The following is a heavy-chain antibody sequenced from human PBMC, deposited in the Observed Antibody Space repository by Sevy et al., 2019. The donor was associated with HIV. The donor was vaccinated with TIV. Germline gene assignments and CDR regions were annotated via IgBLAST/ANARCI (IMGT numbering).Heavy chain of an antibody. CDR1: GGTFSSYA. J-gene: IGHJ6*02. Sequence: ASVKVSCKASGGTFSSYAISWVRQAPGQGLEWMGGIIPIFGTANYAQKFQGRVTITADESTSTAYMELSSLRSEDTAGYYCARNSIAAAGREYYYYYGMDVWGQGTTVTVSS. CDR2: IIPIFGTA. D-gene: IGHD6-13*01. V-gene: IGHV1-69*13. CDR3: ARNSIAAAGREYYYYYGMDV.